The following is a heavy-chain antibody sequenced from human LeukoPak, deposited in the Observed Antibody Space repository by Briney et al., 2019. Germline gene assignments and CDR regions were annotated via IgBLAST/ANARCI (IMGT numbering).Heavy chain of an antibody. J-gene: IGHJ3*02. CDR2: IWDDGSNK. Sequence: GGSLRLSCAASGFTFSSYGMHWVRQAPGKGLEWVAVIWDDGSNKYYADSVKGRFTISRDNSKNTLFLEVNSLRAEDTAVYYCARDGNFGYDAFDIWGQGTMVTVSS. V-gene: IGHV3-33*01. CDR1: GFTFSSYG. D-gene: IGHD3-10*01. CDR3: ARDGNFGYDAFDI.